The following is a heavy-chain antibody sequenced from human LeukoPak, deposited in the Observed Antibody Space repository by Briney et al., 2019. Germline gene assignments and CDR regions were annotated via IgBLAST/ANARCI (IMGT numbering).Heavy chain of an antibody. Sequence: PSETLSLTCTVSGGSISSGGYYWSWIRQHPGKGLEWIGYIYYSGSTYYNPSLKSRVTISVDTSKNQFSLKLSSVTAADTAVYYCARGRGAAVDYWGQGTLVTVSS. CDR3: ARGRGAAVDY. CDR1: GGSISSGGYY. D-gene: IGHD6-13*01. J-gene: IGHJ4*02. V-gene: IGHV4-31*03. CDR2: IYYSGST.